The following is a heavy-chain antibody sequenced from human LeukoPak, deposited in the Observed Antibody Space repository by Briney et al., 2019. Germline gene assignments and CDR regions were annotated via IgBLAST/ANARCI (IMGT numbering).Heavy chain of an antibody. CDR1: GGSISSGGYY. CDR2: IYYSGST. Sequence: SETLSLTCTVSGGSISSGGYYWSWIRQHPEKGLEWIGYIYYSGSTYYNPSLKSRVTISVDTSKNQFSLKLSSVTAADTAVYYCARSKPDSSGYRVFDYWGQGTLVTVSS. D-gene: IGHD3-22*01. J-gene: IGHJ4*02. CDR3: ARSKPDSSGYRVFDY. V-gene: IGHV4-31*03.